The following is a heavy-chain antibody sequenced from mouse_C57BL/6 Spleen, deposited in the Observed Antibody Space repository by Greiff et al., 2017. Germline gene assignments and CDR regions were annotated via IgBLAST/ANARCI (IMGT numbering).Heavy chain of an antibody. CDR1: GFTFSNYW. J-gene: IGHJ1*03. Sequence: EVKLVESGGGLVQPGGSMKLSCVASGFTFSNYWMNWVRQSPEKGLELVAQIRLKSDNYATHYAESVKGGFTISRDDSKSSVYLQMNNLRAEDTGIYYCTGAGTYWYFDVWGTGTTVTVSS. CDR3: TGAGTYWYFDV. D-gene: IGHD4-1*01. CDR2: IRLKSDNYAT. V-gene: IGHV6-3*01.